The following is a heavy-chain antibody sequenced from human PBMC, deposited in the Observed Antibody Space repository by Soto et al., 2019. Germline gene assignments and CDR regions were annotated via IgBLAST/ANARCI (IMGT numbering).Heavy chain of an antibody. J-gene: IGHJ4*02. CDR2: ISGGGGST. D-gene: IGHD3-9*01. CDR1: GFTFSLSA. V-gene: IGHV3-23*01. CDR3: AKGPEYDILTGCDY. Sequence: EVQLLESGGGFVQPGESLRLSCVASGFTFSLSAMSWVRQAPGRGLEWVSSISGGGGSTEYTDSVKGRFTISRDNSKDTVHLQMNSLRAEGTAVYYCAKGPEYDILTGCDYWGQGALVTVS.